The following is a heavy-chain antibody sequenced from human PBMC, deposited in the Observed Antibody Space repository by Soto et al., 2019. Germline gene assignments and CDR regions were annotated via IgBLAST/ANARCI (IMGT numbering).Heavy chain of an antibody. D-gene: IGHD1-26*01. CDR1: GYTFTGHY. J-gene: IGHJ4*02. CDR3: GRGRSGQIVVFY. Sequence: ASVKVSCKASGYTFTGHYIHWVRQAPEQGPEWMGEIGPGSGATRYAEKFQGRVTMTLDTSITTVYMELKNLSPDDTAVYYCGRGRSGQIVVFYWGQGTPVTVSS. CDR2: IGPGSGAT. V-gene: IGHV1-2*02.